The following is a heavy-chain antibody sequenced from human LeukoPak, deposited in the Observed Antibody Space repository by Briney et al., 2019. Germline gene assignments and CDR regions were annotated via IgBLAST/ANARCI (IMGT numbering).Heavy chain of an antibody. J-gene: IGHJ4*02. V-gene: IGHV3-7*01. Sequence: RGCLRLSCAASGFTFSTSWISWVRHAPGKGLEWVANIKEDGSVKNYVDSVKGRFTISRDNTENSLYLQMNSLRGEDTAVYYCARDRAYATFDYRGQGTLVTVSS. CDR3: ARDRAYATFDY. D-gene: IGHD3-16*01. CDR2: IKEDGSVK. CDR1: GFTFSTSW.